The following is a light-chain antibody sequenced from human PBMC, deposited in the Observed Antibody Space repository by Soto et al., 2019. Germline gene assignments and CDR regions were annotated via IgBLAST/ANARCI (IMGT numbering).Light chain of an antibody. Sequence: DIQMPQSPSSPSASVGDRVTITCQASQDISNYLNWYQQKPGKAPKLLIYDASNLETGVPSRFSGSGSGTDFTFTISSLQPEDIATYYCQQYDNLPFTFGPGTKVDIK. CDR3: QQYDNLPFT. CDR1: QDISNY. J-gene: IGKJ3*01. CDR2: DAS. V-gene: IGKV1-33*01.